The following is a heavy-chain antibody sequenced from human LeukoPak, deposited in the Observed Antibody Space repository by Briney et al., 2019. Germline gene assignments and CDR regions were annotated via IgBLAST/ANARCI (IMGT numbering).Heavy chain of an antibody. Sequence: SETLSLTCTVSGGSISSSSYYCGWIRQPPGKGLEWIGSIYYSGSTYYNPSPKSRVTISVDTSKNQFSLKLSSVTAADTAVYYCARLTLLGYCSGGSCFPGAFDIWGQGTMVTVSS. CDR3: ARLTLLGYCSGGSCFPGAFDI. CDR1: GGSISSSSYY. J-gene: IGHJ3*02. V-gene: IGHV4-39*01. CDR2: IYYSGST. D-gene: IGHD2-15*01.